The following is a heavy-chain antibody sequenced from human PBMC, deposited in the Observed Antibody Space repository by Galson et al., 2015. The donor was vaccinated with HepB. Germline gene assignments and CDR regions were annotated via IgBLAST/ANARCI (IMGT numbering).Heavy chain of an antibody. Sequence: SVKVSCKASGYSFSNYGLSWIRQAPGPGLEWLGWFSGYDGSTNYAQKFQGRVTMTADASTGTAYLELRNLRSDDTAVYSCARDSRLELRLNNYFSYGMDVWGQGSAVTVSS. CDR1: GYSFSNYG. J-gene: IGHJ6*02. CDR3: ARDSRLELRLNNYFSYGMDV. V-gene: IGHV1-18*01. CDR2: FSGYDGST. D-gene: IGHD1-7*01.